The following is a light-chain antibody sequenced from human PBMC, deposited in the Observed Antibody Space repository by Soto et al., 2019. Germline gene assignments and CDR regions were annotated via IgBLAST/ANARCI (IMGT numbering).Light chain of an antibody. CDR3: QLRSSWPPYT. Sequence: EFVLTQSPATLSLSPGEGASLSCWASQSVGTYTAWYQHKPGQPPRLLIYDASKRATGIPARFSGSGSGTNFTFTISSLEPADFALYFCQLRSSWPPYTFAQGTKVEMK. V-gene: IGKV3-11*01. CDR1: QSVGTY. CDR2: DAS. J-gene: IGKJ2*01.